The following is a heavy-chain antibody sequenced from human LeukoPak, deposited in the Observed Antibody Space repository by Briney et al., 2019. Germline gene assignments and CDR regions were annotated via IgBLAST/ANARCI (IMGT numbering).Heavy chain of an antibody. CDR1: GFTFDDYG. V-gene: IGHV3-20*04. CDR2: INWNGGST. CDR3: AKIFVKRSLLSITMVRGLWVTRTDFDY. J-gene: IGHJ4*02. D-gene: IGHD3-10*01. Sequence: GGSLRLSCAASGFTFDDYGMSWVRQAPGKGLEWVSGINWNGGSTGYADSVKGRFTISRDNAKNSLYLQMNSLRAEDTAVYYCAKIFVKRSLLSITMVRGLWVTRTDFDYWGQGTLVTVSS.